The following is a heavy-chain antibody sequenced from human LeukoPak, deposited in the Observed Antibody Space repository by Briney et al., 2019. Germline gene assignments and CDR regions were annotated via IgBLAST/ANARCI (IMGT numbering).Heavy chain of an antibody. D-gene: IGHD1-14*01. Sequence: ASVKVSCKASGYTFTSYGISWVRQAPGQGLEWMGWISAYNGNTNYAQKFQGRVTITTDESTSTAYMELSSLRSEDTAVYYCARDDRRNFDYWGQGTLVTVSS. V-gene: IGHV1-18*01. J-gene: IGHJ4*02. CDR2: ISAYNGNT. CDR1: GYTFTSYG. CDR3: ARDDRRNFDY.